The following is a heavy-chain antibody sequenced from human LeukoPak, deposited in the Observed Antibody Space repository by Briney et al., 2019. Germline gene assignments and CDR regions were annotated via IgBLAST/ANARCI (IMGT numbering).Heavy chain of an antibody. V-gene: IGHV4-38-2*02. CDR3: ARDFQGGVDP. J-gene: IGHJ5*02. Sequence: PSETLSLTCTVSGYSISSGYYWGWIRQPPGKGLEWIGSIYHSGSTYYNPSPKSRVTISVDTSKNQFSLKLSSVTAADTAVYYCARDFQGGVDPWGQGTLVTVSS. D-gene: IGHD3-16*01. CDR1: GYSISSGYY. CDR2: IYHSGST.